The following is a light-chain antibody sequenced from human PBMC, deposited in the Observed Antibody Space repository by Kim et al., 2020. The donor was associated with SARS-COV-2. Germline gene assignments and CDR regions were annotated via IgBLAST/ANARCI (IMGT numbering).Light chain of an antibody. CDR1: SSDVGGYNY. CDR3: SSYAGSNLVV. CDR2: EAS. V-gene: IGLV2-8*01. Sequence: GQSVTISCTGTSSDVGGYNYVSWYQQHPGKAPKVMIYEASKRPSGVPNRFSGSKSGNTASLTVSGLQAEDEADYYCSSYAGSNLVVFGGGTKLTVL. J-gene: IGLJ2*01.